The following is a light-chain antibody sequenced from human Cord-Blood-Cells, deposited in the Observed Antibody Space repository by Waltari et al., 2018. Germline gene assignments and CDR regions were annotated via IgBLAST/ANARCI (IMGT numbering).Light chain of an antibody. Sequence: SSELTQPPSVSVSPGQTARITCSGDAVPHQSAYRYQQKPGQAPVLVIYKDSERPSGIPERFSGSSSGTTVTLTISGVQAEDEADYYCQSADSSGTYPVFGGGTKLTVL. CDR2: KDS. J-gene: IGLJ3*02. V-gene: IGLV3-25*02. CDR3: QSADSSGTYPV. CDR1: AVPHQS.